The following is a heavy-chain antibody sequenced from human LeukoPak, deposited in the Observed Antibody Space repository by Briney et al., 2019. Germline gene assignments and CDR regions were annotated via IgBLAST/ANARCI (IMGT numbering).Heavy chain of an antibody. Sequence: GASVKLSCTASGGTFSSYAISWVRQAPGQGLEWMGGIIPIFGTANYAQKFQGRVTITTDESTSTAYMEMSSLRSEGTAVYYCARKDDSRGYYGFDYWGQGTLVTVSS. CDR1: GGTFSSYA. J-gene: IGHJ4*02. D-gene: IGHD3-22*01. V-gene: IGHV1-69*05. CDR2: IIPIFGTA. CDR3: ARKDDSRGYYGFDY.